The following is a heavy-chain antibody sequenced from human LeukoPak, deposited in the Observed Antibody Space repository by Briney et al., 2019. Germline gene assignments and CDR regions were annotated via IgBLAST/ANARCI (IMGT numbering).Heavy chain of an antibody. Sequence: PSETLSLTCAVYGGSFSGYYWSWIRQPPGKGLEWMGEINHSGSTNYNPSLKSRVTISVDTSKNQFSLKLSSVTAADTAVYYCARALIVVVPAARVNWFDPWGQGTLVTVSS. CDR2: INHSGST. J-gene: IGHJ5*02. V-gene: IGHV4-34*01. CDR1: GGSFSGYY. D-gene: IGHD2-2*01. CDR3: ARALIVVVPAARVNWFDP.